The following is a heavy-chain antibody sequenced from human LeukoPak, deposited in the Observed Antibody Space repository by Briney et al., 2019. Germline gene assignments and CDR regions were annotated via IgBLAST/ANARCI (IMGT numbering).Heavy chain of an antibody. J-gene: IGHJ4*02. V-gene: IGHV3-48*03. CDR1: GFTFSSYE. CDR2: ISSSGSTK. D-gene: IGHD5-18*01. CDR3: ARDRGGWIHPPLDF. Sequence: GGSLRLSCAASGFTFSSYEMNWVRQAPGKGLEWLSYISSSGSTKYYVDSVKGRFTISRDNAKNSLYLQMNSLRAEDTAVYFCARDRGGWIHPPLDFWGQGTLVTVSS.